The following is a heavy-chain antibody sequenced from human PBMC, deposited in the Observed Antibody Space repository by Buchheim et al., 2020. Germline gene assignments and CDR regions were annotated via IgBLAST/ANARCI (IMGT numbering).Heavy chain of an antibody. J-gene: IGHJ5*02. CDR3: ARDSSRYYDFWSGDYGGPDYNWFDP. D-gene: IGHD3-3*01. Sequence: LQLQESGPGLVKPSETLSLTCTVSGGSISSSSYYWGWIRQPPGKGLEWIGSIYYSGCNYYYPSLKCRVTISVDTSKNQFSLKLSSVTAADTAVYYCARDSSRYYDFWSGDYGGPDYNWFDPWGQGTL. CDR1: GGSISSSSYY. CDR2: IYYSGCN. V-gene: IGHV4-39*07.